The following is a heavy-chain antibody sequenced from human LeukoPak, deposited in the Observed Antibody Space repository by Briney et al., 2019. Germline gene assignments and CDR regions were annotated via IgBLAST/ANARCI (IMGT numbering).Heavy chain of an antibody. CDR3: ARDRGAYGDNDAFDI. CDR2: IYYSGST. Sequence: SETLSLTCTVSGGSISSYYWSWIRQPPGKGLEWIGYIYYSGSTNYNPSLKSQVTISVDTSKNQFSLKLSSVTAADTAVYYCARDRGAYGDNDAFDIWGQGTMVTVSS. D-gene: IGHD4-17*01. V-gene: IGHV4-59*01. CDR1: GGSISSYY. J-gene: IGHJ3*02.